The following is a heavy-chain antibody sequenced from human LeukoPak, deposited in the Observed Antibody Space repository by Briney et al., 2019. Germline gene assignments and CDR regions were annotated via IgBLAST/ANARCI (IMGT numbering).Heavy chain of an antibody. CDR3: ARSAHDYGDRGLAFDI. J-gene: IGHJ3*02. V-gene: IGHV1-69*05. CDR2: IIPIFGTA. Sequence: ASVKVTCKASGGTFSSYAISWVRQAPGQGLEWMGGIIPIFGTANYAQKFQGRVTITTDESTSTAYMELSSLRSEDTAVYYCARSAHDYGDRGLAFDIWGQGTMVTVSS. CDR1: GGTFSSYA. D-gene: IGHD4-17*01.